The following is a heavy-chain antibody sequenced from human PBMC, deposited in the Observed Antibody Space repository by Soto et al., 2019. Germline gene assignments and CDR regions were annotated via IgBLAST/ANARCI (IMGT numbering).Heavy chain of an antibody. CDR1: GFSFSTYA. CDR3: AKPASRNSWGNGPDY. J-gene: IGHJ4*02. Sequence: EVQLLESGGGLVHPGGSLRLSCAASGFSFSTYALSWVRQAPGKGLEWVSIISGSGGNTYYADSVKGRFTISRDNSKNTLYLQMDSLRADDTAVYYCAKPASRNSWGNGPDYWGQGTLVTVSS. CDR2: ISGSGGNT. D-gene: IGHD3-16*01. V-gene: IGHV3-23*01.